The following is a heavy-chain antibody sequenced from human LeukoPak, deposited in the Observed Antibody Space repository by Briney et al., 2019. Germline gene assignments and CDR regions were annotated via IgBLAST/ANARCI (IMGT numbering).Heavy chain of an antibody. CDR1: GGSFSGYY. CDR2: INHSGST. J-gene: IGHJ4*02. V-gene: IGHV4-34*01. Sequence: SETLSLTCAVYGGSFSGYYWSWIRQPPGKGLEWIGEINHSGSTNYNPSLKSRVTISVDTSKNQFSLKLSSVTAADTAVYYCARGTGTLIDYWGQGTPVTVSS. CDR3: ARGTGTLIDY. D-gene: IGHD3-10*01.